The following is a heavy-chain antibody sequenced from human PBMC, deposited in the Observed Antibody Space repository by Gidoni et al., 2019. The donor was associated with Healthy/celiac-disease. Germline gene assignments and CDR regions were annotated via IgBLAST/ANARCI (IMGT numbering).Heavy chain of an antibody. CDR3: AKEPSDFWSGYYPGDY. J-gene: IGHJ4*02. CDR1: GFPFSSYG. V-gene: IGHV3-30*18. D-gene: IGHD3-3*01. Sequence: QVQLVESGGGVVQPGRSLRLSCAASGFPFSSYGMHWVRQAPGKGLEWVAVISYDGSNKYYADAVKGRFTISRDNSKNTLYLQMNSLRAEDTAVYYCAKEPSDFWSGYYPGDYWGQGTLVTVSS. CDR2: ISYDGSNK.